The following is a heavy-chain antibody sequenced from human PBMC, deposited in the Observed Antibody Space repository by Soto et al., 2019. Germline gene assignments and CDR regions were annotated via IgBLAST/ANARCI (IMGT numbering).Heavy chain of an antibody. CDR3: ARTRFGAVACT. CDR2: MNPNSGNT. J-gene: IGHJ5*02. CDR1: GYTFTSYD. V-gene: IGHV1-8*01. Sequence: QVQLVQSGAEVKKPGASVKVSCKTSGYTFTSYDIHWVRQATGQGPEWMGWMNPNSGNTVYAQKFQGRITMTRNTSMSTAYMELSSLRPEDTAVYYCARTRFGAVACTWGQGTLVTVSS. D-gene: IGHD6-19*01.